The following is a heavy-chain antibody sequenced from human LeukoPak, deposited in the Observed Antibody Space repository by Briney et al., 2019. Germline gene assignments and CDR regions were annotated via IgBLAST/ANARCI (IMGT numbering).Heavy chain of an antibody. D-gene: IGHD3-22*01. V-gene: IGHV4-39*01. J-gene: IGHJ2*01. Sequence: SETLSLTCTVSGASITSGPYYWGWIRQPPGMGLEWITSISYSGTTYYHPSLKSRATISVDTSKNQSSLRLNSVTAADTAVYYCIPYYYDNSRGWYFDLWGRGTLVTVSS. CDR2: ISYSGTT. CDR1: GASITSGPYY. CDR3: IPYYYDNSRGWYFDL.